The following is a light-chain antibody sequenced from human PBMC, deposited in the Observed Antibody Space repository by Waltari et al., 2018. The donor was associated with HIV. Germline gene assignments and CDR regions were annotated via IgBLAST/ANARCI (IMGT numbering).Light chain of an antibody. CDR2: INSDGSH. CDR1: SGYSNHA. Sequence: QVVLTQSPSASASLGASVTLTCTLSSGYSNHAIAWHQQQSEKGPRYLMKINSDGSHNKGDGIPDRFSGSSSGAERYLTISSLQSEDEADYYCLTWDTGIGVFGGGTKLTIL. J-gene: IGLJ2*01. V-gene: IGLV4-69*01. CDR3: LTWDTGIGV.